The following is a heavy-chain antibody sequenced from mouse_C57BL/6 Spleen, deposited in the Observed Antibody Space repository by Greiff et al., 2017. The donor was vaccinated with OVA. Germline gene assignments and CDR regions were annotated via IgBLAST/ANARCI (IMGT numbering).Heavy chain of an antibody. J-gene: IGHJ2*01. Sequence: EVQLVESGGGLVKPGGSLKLSCAASGFTFSSYAMSWVRQTPEKRLAWVATISDGGSYTYYPDNVKGRFPITRDNAKNNLYLQMSHLKSEDTAMDYCARDKVTGHFDYWGQGTTLTVSS. CDR3: ARDKVTGHFDY. V-gene: IGHV5-4*01. D-gene: IGHD2-1*01. CDR2: ISDGGSYT. CDR1: GFTFSSYA.